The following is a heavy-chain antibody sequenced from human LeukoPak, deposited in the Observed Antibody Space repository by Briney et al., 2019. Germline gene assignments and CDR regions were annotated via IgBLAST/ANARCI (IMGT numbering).Heavy chain of an antibody. CDR2: ISSSSSTI. D-gene: IGHD2-15*01. CDR3: AREVVVAATSFFDY. Sequence: HPGGSLRLSCAASGFTFSSYSMNWFRQAPGKGLEWVSYISSSSSTIYYADSVKGRFTISRDNAKNSLYLQMNSLRAEDTAVYYCAREVVVAATSFFDYWGQGTLVTVSS. V-gene: IGHV3-48*04. J-gene: IGHJ4*02. CDR1: GFTFSSYS.